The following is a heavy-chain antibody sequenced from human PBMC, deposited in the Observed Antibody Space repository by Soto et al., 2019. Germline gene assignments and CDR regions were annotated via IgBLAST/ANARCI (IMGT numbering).Heavy chain of an antibody. CDR1: GYSFSHYW. Sequence: GESLKISCKGSGYSFSHYWIGWVRQMPERGLEWMGIIYPGDSDTRYNPSFQGQVTISADKSITTAYLQWSSLKASDTAMYYCARSFRSSGWIDYWGQGTLVTVSS. CDR3: ARSFRSSGWIDY. CDR2: IYPGDSDT. J-gene: IGHJ4*02. D-gene: IGHD6-25*01. V-gene: IGHV5-51*01.